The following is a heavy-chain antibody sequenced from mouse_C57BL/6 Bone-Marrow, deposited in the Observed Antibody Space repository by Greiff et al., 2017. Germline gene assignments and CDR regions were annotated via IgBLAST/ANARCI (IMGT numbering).Heavy chain of an antibody. V-gene: IGHV14-4*01. J-gene: IGHJ3*01. CDR3: TVFYYGSMWCAY. Sequence: VQLQQSGAELVRPGASVKLSCTASGFNIKDDYMHWVKQRPEQGLEWIGWIDPENGDTEYASKFQGKATITADTSSSTAYLQLSSLTSEDTAVYYCTVFYYGSMWCAYWGQGTLVTVSA. CDR2: IDPENGDT. CDR1: GFNIKDDY. D-gene: IGHD1-1*01.